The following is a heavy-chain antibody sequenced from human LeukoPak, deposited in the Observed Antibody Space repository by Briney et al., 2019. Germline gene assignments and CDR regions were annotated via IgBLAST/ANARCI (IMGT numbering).Heavy chain of an antibody. CDR1: GFTVSSNY. CDR2: IYSGGST. Sequence: QTGGSLRLSCAASGFTVSSNYMSWVRQAPGKGLEWVSVIYSGGSTYYADSVKGRFTISRDNSKNSLYLQMNSLRAEDTAVYYCARDGSWIYDGMDVWGQVTTVTVSS. J-gene: IGHJ6*02. CDR3: ARDGSWIYDGMDV. D-gene: IGHD3-10*01. V-gene: IGHV3-53*01.